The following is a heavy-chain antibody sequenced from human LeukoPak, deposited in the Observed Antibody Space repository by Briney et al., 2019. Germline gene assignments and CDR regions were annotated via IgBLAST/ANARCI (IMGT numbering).Heavy chain of an antibody. Sequence: ASVKVSCKASGYTFTGYDINWVRQATGQGLEWVGWMDPNSGKTGYAQKFQGRVTMTRDTSIDTAYMELRSLRSDDTAIYYCARYAVVGAMNWFDPWGQGTLVTVSS. J-gene: IGHJ5*02. CDR1: GYTFTGYD. CDR2: MDPNSGKT. V-gene: IGHV1-8*01. D-gene: IGHD2-15*01. CDR3: ARYAVVGAMNWFDP.